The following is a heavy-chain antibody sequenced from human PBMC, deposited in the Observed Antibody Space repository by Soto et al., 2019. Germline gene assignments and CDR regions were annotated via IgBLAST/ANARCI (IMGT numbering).Heavy chain of an antibody. CDR2: ISRYGDIT. CDR3: AKDRYLDHDSRGYLFDN. CDR1: GFTFNIHA. V-gene: IGHV3-23*01. D-gene: IGHD3-22*01. J-gene: IGHJ4*02. Sequence: GGSLRLSCAASGFTFNIHAMTWVRQAPGKGLEWVSAISRYGDITYYADSVEGRFSISRDNSKNTLYLQMNSLRAEDTAVYYCAKDRYLDHDSRGYLFDNWGQGTLVTVSS.